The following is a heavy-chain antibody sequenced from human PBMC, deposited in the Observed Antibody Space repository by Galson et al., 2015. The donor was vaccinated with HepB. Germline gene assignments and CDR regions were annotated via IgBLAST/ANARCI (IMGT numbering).Heavy chain of an antibody. CDR2: ISYDGSNK. J-gene: IGHJ3*02. D-gene: IGHD5-18*01. Sequence: LRLSCAASGFTFSSYGMHWVRQAPGKGLEWVAVISYDGSNKYYADSVKGRFTISRDNSKNTLYLQMNSLRAEDTAVYYCAKGLWGYSYGSVAFDIWGQGTMVTVSS. CDR3: AKGLWGYSYGSVAFDI. V-gene: IGHV3-30*18. CDR1: GFTFSSYG.